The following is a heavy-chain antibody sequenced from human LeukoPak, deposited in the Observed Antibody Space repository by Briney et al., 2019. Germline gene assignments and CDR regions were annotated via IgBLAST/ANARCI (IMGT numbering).Heavy chain of an antibody. V-gene: IGHV1-2*02. D-gene: IGHD5-24*01. CDR1: GYTFTGYY. Sequence: ASVKVSCKASGYTFTGYYMHWVRQAPGQGLEWMGWINPNSGGTNYAQKFQGRVTMTRDRSISTAYMELSRLRPDDTAVYYCARGSEDGHEYWGQGTLVTVSS. CDR3: ARGSEDGHEY. J-gene: IGHJ4*02. CDR2: INPNSGGT.